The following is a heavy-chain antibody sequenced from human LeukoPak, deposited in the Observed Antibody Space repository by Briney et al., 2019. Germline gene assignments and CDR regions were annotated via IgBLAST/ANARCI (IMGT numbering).Heavy chain of an antibody. J-gene: IGHJ6*02. CDR2: INSDGSST. CDR1: GFTFSSYW. V-gene: IGHV3-74*01. D-gene: IGHD4-17*01. CDR3: ASSTVTTLDGTDV. Sequence: RPGGSLRLSCAAAGFTFSSYWMHWVRQAPGKGRVWVSSINSDGSSTSYADSVKGRFTISRDNAKNTLYLQMNSLRVEDTAVYYCASSTVTTLDGTDVWGQGTTVTVSS.